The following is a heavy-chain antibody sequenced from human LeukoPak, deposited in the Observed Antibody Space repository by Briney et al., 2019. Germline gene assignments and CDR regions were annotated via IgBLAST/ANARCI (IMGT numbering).Heavy chain of an antibody. CDR2: ISAYNGNT. CDR3: ATDLAGGSYFDY. Sequence: ASVKVSCKASGYTFTSYGISWVRQAPGQGLGWMGWISAYNGNTNYAQKLQGRVTMTEDTSTDTAYMELSSLRSEDTAVYYCATDLAGGSYFDYWGQGTLVTVSS. J-gene: IGHJ4*02. CDR1: GYTFTSYG. V-gene: IGHV1-18*01. D-gene: IGHD1-26*01.